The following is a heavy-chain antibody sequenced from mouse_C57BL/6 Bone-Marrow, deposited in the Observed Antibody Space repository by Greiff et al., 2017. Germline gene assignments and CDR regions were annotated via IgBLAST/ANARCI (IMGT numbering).Heavy chain of an antibody. D-gene: IGHD5-1-1*01. Sequence: QVQLQQPGAELVKPGASVKLSCKASGYTFTSYWMHWVKQRPGRGLEWIGRIDPNSGGTKYNEKFKSKATLTVDKPASTAYMQISSLTSEDSAVYYCARTPIPYWYFDVWGTGTTVTVSS. J-gene: IGHJ1*03. CDR2: IDPNSGGT. CDR1: GYTFTSYW. V-gene: IGHV1-72*01. CDR3: ARTPIPYWYFDV.